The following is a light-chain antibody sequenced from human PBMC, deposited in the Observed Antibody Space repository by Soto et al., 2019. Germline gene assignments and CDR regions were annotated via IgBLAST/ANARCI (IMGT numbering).Light chain of an antibody. J-gene: IGLJ2*01. CDR3: ISYTSSSTPYVV. Sequence: QSALTQPASVSGSPGQSITISCTGTSSDVGGYNYVSWYQQHPGKAPKLMMYDVSNRPSGVSNRFSGSKSGNTASLTISGLQAEDEADYYCISYTSSSTPYVVFGGVTKLTVL. CDR2: DVS. V-gene: IGLV2-14*01. CDR1: SSDVGGYNY.